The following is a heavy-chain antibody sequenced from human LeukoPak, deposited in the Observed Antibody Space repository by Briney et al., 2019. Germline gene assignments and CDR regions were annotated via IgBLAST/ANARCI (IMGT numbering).Heavy chain of an antibody. D-gene: IGHD3-10*01. CDR3: AGALWGPPYSYWYFDL. Sequence: SQTLSLTCTVSGGSISSGSYYWSWIRQPAGKGLEWIGRIYTSGSTNYNPSLKSRVTISVDTSKNQFSLKLSSVTAADTAVYYCAGALWGPPYSYWYFDLGDRGTLVTVSS. J-gene: IGHJ2*01. V-gene: IGHV4-61*02. CDR2: IYTSGST. CDR1: GGSISSGSYY.